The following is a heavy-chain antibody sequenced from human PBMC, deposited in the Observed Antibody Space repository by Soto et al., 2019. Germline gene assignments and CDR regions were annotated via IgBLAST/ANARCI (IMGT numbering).Heavy chain of an antibody. CDR1: GFAFSTYG. D-gene: IGHD6-19*01. CDR3: AKDFGAWSDS. CDR2: ISYDGTDK. J-gene: IGHJ5*02. V-gene: IGHV3-30*18. Sequence: QVHLVESWGGVVQPGRSLTISCVGAGFAFSTYGMHWVRQAPAKGLEWVALISYDGTDKYYADSVKGRFSISRDNSKQTLSLQMDSLRPEDTAVYYCAKDFGAWSDSWGQGTLVNVSS.